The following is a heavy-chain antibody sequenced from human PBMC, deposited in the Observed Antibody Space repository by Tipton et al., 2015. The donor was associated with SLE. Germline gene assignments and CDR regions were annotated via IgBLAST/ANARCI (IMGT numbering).Heavy chain of an antibody. CDR1: GYSISSGYY. J-gene: IGHJ3*02. Sequence: LRLSCAVSGYSISSGYYWGWIRQPPGKGLEWIGSIFHSGSTYYNPSLKSRVTISVDTSKNQFFLNLTSVTAADTAMYYCAGPIRQDGFDIWGQGTMVTVSS. V-gene: IGHV4-38-2*01. D-gene: IGHD2-21*01. CDR3: AGPIRQDGFDI. CDR2: IFHSGST.